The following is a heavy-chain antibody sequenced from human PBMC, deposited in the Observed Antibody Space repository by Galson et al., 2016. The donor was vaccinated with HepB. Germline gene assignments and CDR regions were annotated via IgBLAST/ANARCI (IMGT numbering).Heavy chain of an antibody. CDR2: ISGYNGNT. Sequence: SVKVSCKASGYTFISYGISWVRQAPGQGPEWMGWISGYNGNTTYAEKFRGRVTMTTDTSTTTAYLELRSLRSDDTAVYYCARDPALGFGYWGQGTLVTVSS. CDR1: GYTFISYG. CDR3: ARDPALGFGY. J-gene: IGHJ4*02. D-gene: IGHD5-18*01. V-gene: IGHV1-18*04.